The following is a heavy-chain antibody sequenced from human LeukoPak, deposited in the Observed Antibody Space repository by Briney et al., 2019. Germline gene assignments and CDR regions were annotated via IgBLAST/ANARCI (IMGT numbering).Heavy chain of an antibody. CDR1: SYSFTRYG. J-gene: IGHJ4*02. Sequence: ASVKVSCKTSSYSFTRYGISWVRQAPGQGLEWMGWISAYNGDTAYAQKLQGRVTITTDESTSTAYMELSSLRSEDSAVYYCARWTTTYLDYWGQGTLVTVSS. D-gene: IGHD4-11*01. CDR3: ARWTTTYLDY. V-gene: IGHV1-18*01. CDR2: ISAYNGDT.